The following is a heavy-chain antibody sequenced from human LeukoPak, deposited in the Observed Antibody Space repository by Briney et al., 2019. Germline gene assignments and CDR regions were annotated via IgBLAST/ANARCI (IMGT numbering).Heavy chain of an antibody. CDR1: GYTFTGYY. J-gene: IGHJ3*01. CDR2: ISPNSGGT. V-gene: IGHV1-2*02. Sequence: ASVKVSCKASGYTFTGYYIHWLRQAPGQGLECMGWISPNSGGTNYAQKFQGRITMTGDTSISTGYMELSSLRSDDTAVYFCARELGRNAFDVWGQGTLVTVSS. D-gene: IGHD7-27*01. CDR3: ARELGRNAFDV.